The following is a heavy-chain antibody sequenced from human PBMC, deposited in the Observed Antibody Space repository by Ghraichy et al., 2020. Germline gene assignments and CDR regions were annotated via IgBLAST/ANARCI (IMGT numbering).Heavy chain of an antibody. CDR1: GGSISSYF. J-gene: IGHJ6*02. V-gene: IGHV4-59*08. CDR2: IYYTGVT. CDR3: ARHDSKMFPPILSSYYYGMDV. D-gene: IGHD3-10*02. Sequence: SETLSLTCTVSGGSISSYFWTWIRQPPGKGLEWIGYIYYTGVTNYHPSLKSRVTISADSSKSQFSLKLSSVTAADTAVYYCARHDSKMFPPILSSYYYGMDVWGQGTTVIVSS.